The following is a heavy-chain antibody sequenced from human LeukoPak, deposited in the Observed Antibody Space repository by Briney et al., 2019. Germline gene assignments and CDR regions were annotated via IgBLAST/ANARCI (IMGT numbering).Heavy chain of an antibody. CDR2: INPNSGGT. J-gene: IGHJ4*02. V-gene: IGHV1-2*02. CDR1: GYTFTGYY. D-gene: IGHD5-12*01. CDR3: ARGRAYSGYDTRDY. Sequence: ASVKVSCKASGYTFTGYYMHWVRQAPGQGLERMGWINPNSGGTNYAQKFQGRVTMTRDTSISTAYMELSRLRSDDTAVYYCARGRAYSGYDTRDYWGQGTLVTVSS.